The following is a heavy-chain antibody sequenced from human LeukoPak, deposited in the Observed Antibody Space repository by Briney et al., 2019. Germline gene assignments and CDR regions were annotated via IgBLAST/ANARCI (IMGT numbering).Heavy chain of an antibody. V-gene: IGHV4-39*01. CDR3: ARGNYDYVWGSYRKGNYYFDD. CDR1: GGSISSSSYY. Sequence: SETLSLTCTVSGGSISSSSYYWGWIRQPPGKGLEWIGSIYYSGSTYYNPSLKSRVTISVDTSKNQFSLKLSSVTAADTAGYYCARGNYDYVWGSYRKGNYYFDDWGQGTLVTVSS. J-gene: IGHJ4*02. D-gene: IGHD3-16*02. CDR2: IYYSGST.